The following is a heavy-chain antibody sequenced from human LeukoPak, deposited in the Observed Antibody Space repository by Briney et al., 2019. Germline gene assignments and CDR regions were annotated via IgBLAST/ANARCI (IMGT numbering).Heavy chain of an antibody. Sequence: ASVKVSCKTSGYTFSTYGLSWVRQAPGQGLEWMGWISGNSGKTHYAQKFQDRVTLTTDTSSTTAFMELRSLRSDDTAMYYCARNAGSYFEFAPWGQGTPVTVSS. V-gene: IGHV1-18*01. D-gene: IGHD1-26*01. CDR1: GYTFSTYG. J-gene: IGHJ5*02. CDR3: ARNAGSYFEFAP. CDR2: ISGNSGKT.